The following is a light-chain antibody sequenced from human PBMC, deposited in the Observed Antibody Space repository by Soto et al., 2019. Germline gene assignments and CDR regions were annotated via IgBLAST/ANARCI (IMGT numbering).Light chain of an antibody. CDR1: QAVTSKF. V-gene: IGKV3-20*01. CDR3: QQYGDSRLT. J-gene: IGKJ4*01. CDR2: GAS. Sequence: EIGLTQSPGTLSLSPGDEATLSCKASQAVTSKFLAWYQQKAGQPPRLLILGASTRATGIADRFSGSGSGTDFTLTISRLEPEDFAVYYCQQYGDSRLTFGGGTKVDIK.